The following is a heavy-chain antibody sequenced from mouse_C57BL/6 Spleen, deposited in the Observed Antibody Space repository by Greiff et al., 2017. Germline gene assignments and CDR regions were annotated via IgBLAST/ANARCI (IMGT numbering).Heavy chain of an antibody. CDR1: GYAFSSSW. Sequence: QVQLKESGPELVKPGASVKISCKASGYAFSSSWMNWVKQRPGKGLEWIGRIYPGDGDTNYNGKFKGKATLTADKSSSTAYMQLSSLTSEDSSVYFCAGLSGTLEGFDYWGQGTTLTVSS. D-gene: IGHD4-1*01. CDR3: AGLSGTLEGFDY. CDR2: IYPGDGDT. V-gene: IGHV1-82*01. J-gene: IGHJ2*01.